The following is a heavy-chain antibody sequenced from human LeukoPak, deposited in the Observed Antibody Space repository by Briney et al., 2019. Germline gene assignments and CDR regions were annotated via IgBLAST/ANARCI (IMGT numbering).Heavy chain of an antibody. CDR1: GFTFTSYG. CDR2: ISSSSSYI. Sequence: GGSLRLSCAASGFTFTSYGMTWVRQAPGKGLEWVSSISSSSSYIYYSYSVKGRFTISRDNAKNSLYLQMNSLKADDTAVYYCTRGAGTGWRFDSWGQGTLVTVSS. V-gene: IGHV3-21*01. J-gene: IGHJ4*02. D-gene: IGHD6-19*01. CDR3: TRGAGTGWRFDS.